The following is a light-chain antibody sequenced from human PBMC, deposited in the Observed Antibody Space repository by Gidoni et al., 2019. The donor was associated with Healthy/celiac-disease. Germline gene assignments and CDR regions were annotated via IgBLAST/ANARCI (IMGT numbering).Light chain of an antibody. CDR1: QSVSSN. CDR3: QQYNNWTPST. Sequence: ELVMTQSPATLSVSPGERATLSCRASQSVSSNLAWYQQKPGQAPRLLIYGASTRATGIPARFSGSGSGTEFTLTISSLQSEDFAVYYCQQYNNWTPSTFGQGTRLEIK. J-gene: IGKJ5*01. CDR2: GAS. V-gene: IGKV3-15*01.